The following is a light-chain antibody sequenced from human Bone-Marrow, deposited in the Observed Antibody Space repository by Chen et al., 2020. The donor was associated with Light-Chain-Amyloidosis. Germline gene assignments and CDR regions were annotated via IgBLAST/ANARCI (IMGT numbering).Light chain of an antibody. J-gene: IGLJ3*02. CDR3: YSATDNYYV. Sequence: SFDLTQPSSVSVSPGQTARITCSGDILAKKYARWFQQRPGQAPMLLIFKDTERPSGIPERFSGSSSGTTVTLTISGAQIDDEGDYYCYSATDNYYVFGGGTKLTVL. CDR2: KDT. CDR1: ILAKKY. V-gene: IGLV3-27*01.